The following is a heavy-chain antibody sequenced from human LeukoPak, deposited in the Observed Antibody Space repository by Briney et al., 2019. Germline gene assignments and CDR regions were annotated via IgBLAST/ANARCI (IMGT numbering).Heavy chain of an antibody. CDR2: ISAYNGNT. CDR1: GYTFTSYG. V-gene: IGHV1-18*01. D-gene: IGHD3-10*01. CDR3: ARVRGAGPYLVRDLDAFDI. J-gene: IGHJ3*02. Sequence: ASVKVSCKASGYTFTSYGISWVRQAPGQGLEWMGWISAYNGNTNYAQKLQGRVTMTTDTSTSTAYMELSRLTSDDTAVYYCARVRGAGPYLVRDLDAFDIWGQGTMVTVSS.